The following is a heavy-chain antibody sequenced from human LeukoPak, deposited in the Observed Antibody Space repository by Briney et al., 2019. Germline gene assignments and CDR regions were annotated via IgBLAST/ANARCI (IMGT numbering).Heavy chain of an antibody. D-gene: IGHD2-2*03. CDR2: IYTSGST. V-gene: IGHV4-61*02. CDR1: GGSISSGSYY. CDR3: ARRVGYCSSTSCPRDAFDI. Sequence: SQTLSLTCTVSGGSISSGSYYWSWIRQPAGKGLEWIGRIYTSGSTNYNPSLKSRVTISVDTSKNQFSLKLSSVTAADTAVYYCARRVGYCSSTSCPRDAFDIWGQGTMVTVSS. J-gene: IGHJ3*02.